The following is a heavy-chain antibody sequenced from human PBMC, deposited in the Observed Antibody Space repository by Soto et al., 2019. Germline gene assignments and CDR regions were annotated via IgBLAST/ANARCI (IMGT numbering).Heavy chain of an antibody. CDR3: ARGGHCSSTSCYLGYDYYGMDV. J-gene: IGHJ6*02. CDR1: RFTFSTYE. CDR2: ISSSGSTI. Sequence: EVQLVESGGGLVQPGGSLRLSCAASRFTFSTYEMNWVRQAPGKGLEWVSYISSSGSTIYYADSMKGRFTISRDNAKNSLDLQRHSLRAEDTAVYYCARGGHCSSTSCYLGYDYYGMDVWGPGTTVTVSS. V-gene: IGHV3-48*03. D-gene: IGHD2-2*01.